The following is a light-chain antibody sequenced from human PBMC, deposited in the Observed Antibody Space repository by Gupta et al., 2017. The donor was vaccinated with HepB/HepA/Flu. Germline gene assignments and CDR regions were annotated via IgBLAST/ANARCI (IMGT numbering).Light chain of an antibody. V-gene: IGKV3-15*01. Sequence: EIVMTQPPATLSVSPGERATLSCRACQSGSSKLGNLAWYQQKPGQAPRLLIYGASTRATGIPARFSGSGSGTEFTLTISSLQSEDFAVYYCQQNNNWPFTFGRGTKVEIK. CDR3: QQNNNWPFT. CDR1: QSGSSKLGN. J-gene: IGKJ4*01. CDR2: GAS.